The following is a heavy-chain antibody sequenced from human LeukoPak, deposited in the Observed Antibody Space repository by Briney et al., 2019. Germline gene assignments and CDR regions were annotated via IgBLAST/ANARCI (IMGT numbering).Heavy chain of an antibody. Sequence: GGSLRLSCAASGFTFSSYVMSWVRQAPGKGLEWVSTISSSADSTYYADSVKGRFTISRDNSKNTLYLQMNSLRAEDTVVYYCARAPLHAGHDFWSGYSKLYYYYGMDVWGQGTTVTVSS. V-gene: IGHV3-23*01. J-gene: IGHJ6*02. D-gene: IGHD3-3*01. CDR2: ISSSADST. CDR3: ARAPLHAGHDFWSGYSKLYYYYGMDV. CDR1: GFTFSSYV.